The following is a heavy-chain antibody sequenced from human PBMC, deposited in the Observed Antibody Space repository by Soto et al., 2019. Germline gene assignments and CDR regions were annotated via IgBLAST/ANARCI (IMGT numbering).Heavy chain of an antibody. V-gene: IGHV4-34*01. D-gene: IGHD4-17*01. CDR1: GGSFSGYY. CDR2: INHSGST. J-gene: IGHJ2*01. Sequence: QVQLQQWGAGLLKPSETLSLTCAVYGGSFSGYYWSWIRQPPGKGLEWLGEINHSGSTNYNPSLKSRVTISVDTSKNQFSLKLSSVTAADTAVYYCARGWTTGKYWYFDLWGRGTLVTVSS. CDR3: ARGWTTGKYWYFDL.